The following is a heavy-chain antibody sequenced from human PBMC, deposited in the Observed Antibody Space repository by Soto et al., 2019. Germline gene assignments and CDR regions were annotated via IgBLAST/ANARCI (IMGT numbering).Heavy chain of an antibody. CDR3: ARGSYGNRHYYHAMDV. D-gene: IGHD4-4*01. J-gene: IGHJ6*02. CDR2: ISYDGSDK. CDR1: GFTLSPYA. V-gene: IGHV3-30-3*01. Sequence: QVQLVESGGGVVQPGRSLRLSCAASGFTLSPYAMFWVRQAPGKGLEYVAVISYDGSDKYYADSVKGRFTISRDNSKNTLYLQMNSQRAEDTGIYYCARGSYGNRHYYHAMDVWGQGTTVTVSS.